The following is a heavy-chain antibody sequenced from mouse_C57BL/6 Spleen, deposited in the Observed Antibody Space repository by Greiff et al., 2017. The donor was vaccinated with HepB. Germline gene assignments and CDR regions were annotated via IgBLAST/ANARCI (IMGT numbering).Heavy chain of an antibody. J-gene: IGHJ4*01. V-gene: IGHV1-15*01. CDR2: IDPETGGT. CDR3: TRPLYYGTHYSARDD. D-gene: IGHD1-1*01. CDR1: GYTFTDYE. Sequence: VQLQQSGAELVRPGASVTLSCKASGYTFTDYEMHWVKQTPVHGLEWIGAIDPETGGTAYNQKFKGKAILTADKSASTAYMALRSMTSEDSAVYYCTRPLYYGTHYSARDDWGQGTSVTVSS.